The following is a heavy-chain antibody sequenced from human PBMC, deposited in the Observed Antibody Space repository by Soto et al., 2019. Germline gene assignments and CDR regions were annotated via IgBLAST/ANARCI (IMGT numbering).Heavy chain of an antibody. CDR1: GFTFSDYY. CDR2: ISSSGTI. D-gene: IGHD2-2*01. CDR3: ARAPSMCCSTSSCYGGYFDN. V-gene: IGHV3-11*01. Sequence: GSLRLSCAASGFTFSDYYMSWIRQAPGKGLEWVSLISSSGTISDADSVKGRFTISKDNAKNSLYLQMSSLRAEDTALYYCARAPSMCCSTSSCYGGYFDNWGQGTLVTVSS. J-gene: IGHJ4*02.